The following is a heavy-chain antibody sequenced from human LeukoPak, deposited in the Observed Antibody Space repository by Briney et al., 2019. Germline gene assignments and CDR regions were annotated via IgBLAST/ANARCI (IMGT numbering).Heavy chain of an antibody. CDR3: VRDNYSGSRNYGMDV. D-gene: IGHD1-26*01. V-gene: IGHV4-59*01. CDR1: GGSISNYY. Sequence: SETLSLTCTVSGGSISNYYWSWIQQPPGKGLEWIGYVYYSGSTKYNPSLKSRVTISVDTSKNQFSLQLSSVTAADTAVYYCVRDNYSGSRNYGMDVWGQGTTVTVSS. CDR2: VYYSGST. J-gene: IGHJ6*02.